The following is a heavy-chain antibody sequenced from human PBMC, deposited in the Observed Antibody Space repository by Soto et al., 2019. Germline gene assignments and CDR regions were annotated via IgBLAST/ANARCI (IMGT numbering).Heavy chain of an antibody. CDR1: GDSISTTSR. CDR3: ARVLILDIVATPDSFD. J-gene: IGHJ3*01. Sequence: SETLSLTYRVSGDSISTTSRCTCLRQPPRKGLEWIGEVYHTGSTRYNPSLKGRVTISVDKPNNQFSLKLTSMTGADTAVYYCARVLILDIVATPDSFD. CDR2: VYHTGST. V-gene: IGHV4-4*02. D-gene: IGHD5-12*01.